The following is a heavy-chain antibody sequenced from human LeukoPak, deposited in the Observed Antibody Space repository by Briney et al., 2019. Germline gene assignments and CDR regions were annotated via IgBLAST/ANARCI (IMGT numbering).Heavy chain of an antibody. Sequence: ASVKVSCKASGYTFTNYDINWVRQASGQGLEWMGWMNPTSSNTGYAQKFQGRVTMTRDTSISTAYMELRSLRSDDTAVYYCARDLNIVLMVYANQVDYWGQGTLVTVSS. D-gene: IGHD2-8*01. CDR3: ARDLNIVLMVYANQVDY. CDR1: GYTFTNYD. J-gene: IGHJ4*02. V-gene: IGHV1-8*01. CDR2: MNPTSSNT.